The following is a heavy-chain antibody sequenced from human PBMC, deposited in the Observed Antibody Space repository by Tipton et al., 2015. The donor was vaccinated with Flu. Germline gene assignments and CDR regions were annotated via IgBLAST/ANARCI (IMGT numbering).Heavy chain of an antibody. D-gene: IGHD3-3*02. J-gene: IGHJ4*02. CDR1: GFTFSSYG. Sequence: SLRLSCAASGFTFSSYGMNWVRQAPGKGLEWVSSISSISTYIYYADSVKGRFTISRDNAKNSLYLQMNSLRAEDTAVYYCAREISSDLFDYWGQGTLVTVSS. CDR3: AREISSDLFDY. CDR2: ISSISTYI. V-gene: IGHV3-21*01.